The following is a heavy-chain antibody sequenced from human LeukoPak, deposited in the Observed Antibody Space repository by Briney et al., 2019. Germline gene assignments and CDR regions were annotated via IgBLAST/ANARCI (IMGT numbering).Heavy chain of an antibody. CDR1: GYRFTSYW. Sequence: GESLKISFQGSGYRFTSYWIGWVRLLPGKGLEWMGIIYPADSDTRYSPSFQGQVTISADKSLNTAYLQWNSLEASDTAMYYCARTTVSTTYFDYWGQGSLVTVSS. J-gene: IGHJ4*02. CDR3: ARTTVSTTYFDY. CDR2: IYPADSDT. V-gene: IGHV5-51*01. D-gene: IGHD4-17*01.